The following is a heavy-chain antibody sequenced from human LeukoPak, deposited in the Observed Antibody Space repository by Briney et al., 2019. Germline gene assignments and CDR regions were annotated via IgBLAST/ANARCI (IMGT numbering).Heavy chain of an antibody. CDR3: AREIRRTVDDAFDI. D-gene: IGHD3/OR15-3a*01. J-gene: IGHJ3*02. V-gene: IGHV1-46*01. Sequence: ASVKVSCKASGYTFTSFFMLGVRQAAGQGLEWMGIINPSGGSTTSAQKFQGRDTMTRDTSTSTVYMDLSSLRSENTAVYYSAREIRRTVDDAFDISGQGTMLTAS. CDR1: GYTFTSFF. CDR2: INPSGGST.